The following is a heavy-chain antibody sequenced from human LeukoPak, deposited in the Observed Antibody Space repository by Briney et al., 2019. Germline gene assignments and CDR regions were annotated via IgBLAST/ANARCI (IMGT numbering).Heavy chain of an antibody. J-gene: IGHJ3*02. V-gene: IGHV3-23*01. D-gene: IGHD5-12*01. CDR2: ISGSGGST. CDR3: AKGDGGYDYGRSGAFDI. CDR1: GGTFSSYA. Sequence: SCKASGGTFSSYAMSWVRQAPGKGLEWVSAISGSGGSTYYADSVKGRFTISRDNSKNTLYLQMNSLRAEDTAVYYCAKGDGGYDYGRSGAFDIWGQGTMVTVSS.